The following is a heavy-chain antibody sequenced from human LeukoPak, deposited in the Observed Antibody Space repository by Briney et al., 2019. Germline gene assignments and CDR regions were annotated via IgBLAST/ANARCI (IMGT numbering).Heavy chain of an antibody. J-gene: IGHJ5*02. D-gene: IGHD6-19*01. V-gene: IGHV4-38-2*01. CDR2: MHSGESP. CDR1: GYSISSGYF. Sequence: SEALSLTCAVSGYSISSGYFWGWIRQPPGKGLEWVTIMHSGESPYYSPSLESRVTMAIDTSKNQFSLKLNSVTAAATAVYYCARGGGVRTGSGWRPGNWFDPWGQGTLVIVSS. CDR3: ARGGGVRTGSGWRPGNWFDP.